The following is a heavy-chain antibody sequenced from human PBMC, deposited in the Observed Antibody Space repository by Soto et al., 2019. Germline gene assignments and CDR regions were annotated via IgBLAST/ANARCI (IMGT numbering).Heavy chain of an antibody. CDR2: VYNSGST. CDR1: VGCSSSNY. V-gene: IGHV4-59*01. Sequence: LSRTCTVSVGCSSSNYWTWIRQPPGKGLEWIGYVYNSGSTNYNPSLKSRVTISEDTSKSQFSLKVNSMTAADTAVYYCARYRREAVAGYTLDNWDQGILVTVSS. CDR3: ARYRREAVAGYTLDN. D-gene: IGHD6-13*01. J-gene: IGHJ4*02.